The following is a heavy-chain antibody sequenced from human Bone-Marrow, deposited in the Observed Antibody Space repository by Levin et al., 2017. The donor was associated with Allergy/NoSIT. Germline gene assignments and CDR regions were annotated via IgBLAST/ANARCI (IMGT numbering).Heavy chain of an antibody. V-gene: IGHV3-15*01. CDR2: IRSKAAGGTI. Sequence: PGGSLRLSCAASGFTFSTAWMNWVRQVPEKGLEWVGRIRSKAAGGTIDYGSFVEGRFTISRDDLRSMLYLQMDSLKIEDTALYYCTADLPIQYSSPGIDYWGQGTLVTVSS. CDR1: GFTFSTAW. CDR3: TADLPIQYSSPGIDY. J-gene: IGHJ4*02. D-gene: IGHD4-11*01.